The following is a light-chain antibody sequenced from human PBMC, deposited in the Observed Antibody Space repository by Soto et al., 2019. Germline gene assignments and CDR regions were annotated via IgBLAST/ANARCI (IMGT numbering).Light chain of an antibody. V-gene: IGLV2-14*01. CDR2: EVS. Sequence: QSALTQPASVSGSPGQSITISCTGTSSDVGGYNYVSWYQQHPGKAPKVVIYEVSNRPSWISNRFSGSKSGNTASLTISGHQAEDEADYYCSSYTSSSTLVFGGGTKLTVL. CDR3: SSYTSSSTLV. J-gene: IGLJ2*01. CDR1: SSDVGGYNY.